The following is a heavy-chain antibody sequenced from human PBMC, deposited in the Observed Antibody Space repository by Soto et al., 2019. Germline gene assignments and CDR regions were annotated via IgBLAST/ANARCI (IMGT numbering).Heavy chain of an antibody. V-gene: IGHV3-21*01. Sequence: EVQLVESGGGLVKPGGSLRLSCAASGFTFSTYNMNWVRQAPGKGLEWVSSISGSGSYIYYADSVKGRFTISRDNAKNSLDLQKNSLRAEDTAVYYCARAPGYDGTHFDYWGQGTLVTVSS. D-gene: IGHD5-12*01. CDR3: ARAPGYDGTHFDY. CDR2: ISGSGSYI. CDR1: GFTFSTYN. J-gene: IGHJ4*02.